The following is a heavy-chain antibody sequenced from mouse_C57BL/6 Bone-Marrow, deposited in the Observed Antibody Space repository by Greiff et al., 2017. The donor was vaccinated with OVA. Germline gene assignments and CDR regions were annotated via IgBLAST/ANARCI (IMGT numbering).Heavy chain of an antibody. V-gene: IGHV10-1*01. CDR3: VRPYYSNLDAMDY. Sequence: EVQGVESGGGLVQPKGSLKLSCAASGFSFNTYAMNWVRQAPGKGLEWVARIRSKSNNYATYYADSVKDRFTISRDDSESMLYLQMNNLKTEDTAMYYCVRPYYSNLDAMDYWGQGTSDTVSS. J-gene: IGHJ4*01. D-gene: IGHD2-5*01. CDR1: GFSFNTYA. CDR2: IRSKSNNYAT.